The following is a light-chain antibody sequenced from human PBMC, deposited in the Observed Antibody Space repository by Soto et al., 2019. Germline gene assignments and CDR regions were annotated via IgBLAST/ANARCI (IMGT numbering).Light chain of an antibody. J-gene: IGKJ1*01. CDR3: QQYGSSLWT. V-gene: IGKV3-15*01. CDR2: GAS. CDR1: QSVRTK. Sequence: EIVMTQSPDTLYVSPGEGATLSCRASQSVRTKLAWYQQKAGQAPRLLIYGASTRATGIPDRFSGSGSGTEFTLTISSLQSEDFAVYYCQQYGSSLWTFGQGTKVDIK.